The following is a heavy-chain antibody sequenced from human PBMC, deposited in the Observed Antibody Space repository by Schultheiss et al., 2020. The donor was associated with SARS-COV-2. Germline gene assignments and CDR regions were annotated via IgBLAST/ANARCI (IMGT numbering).Heavy chain of an antibody. CDR2: ISSSGSTI. D-gene: IGHD6-19*01. V-gene: IGHV3-48*03. CDR3: ARTYLAVAGSFDY. CDR1: GFTFSSYE. Sequence: GGSLRLSCAASGFTFSSYEMNWVRQAPGKGLEWVSYISSSGSTIYYADSVKGRFTISRDNAKNSLYLQMNSLRAEDTAVYYCARTYLAVAGSFDYWGQGTLVTVSS. J-gene: IGHJ4*02.